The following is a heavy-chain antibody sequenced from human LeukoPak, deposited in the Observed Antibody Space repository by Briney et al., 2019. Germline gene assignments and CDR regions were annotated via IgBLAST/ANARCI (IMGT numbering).Heavy chain of an antibody. CDR1: GGSISSNSYY. V-gene: IGHV4-39*01. CDR2: IYSSGST. CDR3: ARHPITPTLVVWFDP. D-gene: IGHD4-23*01. J-gene: IGHJ5*02. Sequence: SETLSLTCTVSGGSISSNSYYWGWIRQPPGKGLEWIGSIYSSGSTYYNPSLKSRVTISVDTSKNQFSLKLSSVTAADTAVYYCARHPITPTLVVWFDPWGQGTLVTVSP.